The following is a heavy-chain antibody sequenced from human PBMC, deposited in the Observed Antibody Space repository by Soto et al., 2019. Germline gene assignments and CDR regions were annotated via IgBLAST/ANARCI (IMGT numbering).Heavy chain of an antibody. CDR1: GFTFSSYA. CDR3: ARGVRNDYGDLFDY. D-gene: IGHD4-17*01. Sequence: QVQLVESGGGVVQPGRSLRLSCAASGFTFSSYAMHWVRQAPGKGLEWVAVISYNGSNKYYADSVKGLFTISRDNSKNTLYLQMNSLRAEDTAVYYCARGVRNDYGDLFDYWGQGTLVTVSS. V-gene: IGHV3-30-3*01. CDR2: ISYNGSNK. J-gene: IGHJ4*02.